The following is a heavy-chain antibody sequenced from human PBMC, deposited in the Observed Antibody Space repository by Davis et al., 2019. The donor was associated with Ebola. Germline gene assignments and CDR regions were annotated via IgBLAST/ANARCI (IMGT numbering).Heavy chain of an antibody. CDR2: ISYDGINK. Sequence: GESLKISCTASGFTFGDYAMSWFRQAPGKGLEWVAIISYDGINKYFGDSVKGRFTISRDNSKNTLYLQMNSLRAEDTAVYYCARASHLDYWGQGTLVTVSS. CDR3: ARASHLDY. CDR1: GFTFGDYA. V-gene: IGHV3-30*04. J-gene: IGHJ4*02.